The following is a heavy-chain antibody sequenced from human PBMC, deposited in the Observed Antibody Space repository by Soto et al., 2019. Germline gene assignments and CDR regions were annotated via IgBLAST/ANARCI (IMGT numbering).Heavy chain of an antibody. Sequence: EVQLLESGGGLVQPGGSLRLSCAASGFTFSSYAMSWVRQAPGKGLEWVSAISGSGGSTYYADSVKGRFTISRDNSKNTLYLQMNSLRAEDTAGYYCAKDKPTIVVVPAAMGDFDYWGQGTLVTVSS. V-gene: IGHV3-23*01. D-gene: IGHD2-2*01. CDR1: GFTFSSYA. CDR2: ISGSGGST. CDR3: AKDKPTIVVVPAAMGDFDY. J-gene: IGHJ4*02.